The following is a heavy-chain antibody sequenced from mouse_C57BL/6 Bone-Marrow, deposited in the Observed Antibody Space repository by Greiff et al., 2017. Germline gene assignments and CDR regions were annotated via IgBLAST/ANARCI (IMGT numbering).Heavy chain of an antibody. CDR3: ARKAYYSNYCFAY. CDR2: ISSGSSTI. D-gene: IGHD2-5*01. V-gene: IGHV5-17*01. Sequence: DVMLVESGGGLVKPGGSLKLSCAASGFTFSDYGMHWVRQAPEKGLEWVACISSGSSTIYYADTVKGRFTISRDNAKNTLFLQMTSLRSEDTAMYYCARKAYYSNYCFAYWGQGTLVTVSA. CDR1: GFTFSDYG. J-gene: IGHJ3*01.